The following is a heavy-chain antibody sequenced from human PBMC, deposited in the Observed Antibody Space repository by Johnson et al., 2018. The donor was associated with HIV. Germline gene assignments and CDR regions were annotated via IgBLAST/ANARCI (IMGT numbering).Heavy chain of an antibody. D-gene: IGHD5-24*01. Sequence: HVQLVESGGGVVQPGRSLRLSCAASGFTFSSYAMHWVRQAPAKGLAWVAVISYDGSDKYYADSVKGRFTISRDSSKNTLYLQMNSLRVEDTAVYYCTRDLGWLQSGDAFDIWGKGTMVTVSS. CDR1: GFTFSSYA. V-gene: IGHV3-30*04. J-gene: IGHJ3*02. CDR2: ISYDGSDK. CDR3: TRDLGWLQSGDAFDI.